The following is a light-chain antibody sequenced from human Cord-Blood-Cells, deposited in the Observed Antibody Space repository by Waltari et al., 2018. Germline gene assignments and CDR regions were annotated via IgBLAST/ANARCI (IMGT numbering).Light chain of an antibody. V-gene: IGLV2-14*01. CDR2: DVR. J-gene: IGLJ2*01. CDR1: SSDVGGHNN. CDR3: SSYTSSSTLV. Sequence: QSALTQPASVSGSPGQSITIPCTGTSSDVGGHNNVSWYQQHPGKAPKLMIYDVRNRPSGVSNRFSGSKSGNTASLTISGLQAEDEADYYCSSYTSSSTLVFGGGTKLTVL.